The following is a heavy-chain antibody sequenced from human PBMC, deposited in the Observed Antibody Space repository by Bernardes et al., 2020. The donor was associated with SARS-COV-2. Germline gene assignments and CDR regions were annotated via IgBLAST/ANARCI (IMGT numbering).Heavy chain of an antibody. D-gene: IGHD2-15*01. Sequence: SETLSLTCTVSGASITNRDYYWAWIRQPPGKRLEWIASISYTWHTYYNASLKSRVTITVDTSKNQFTLKLNSVTAADTSVYYCARMTHCPSGLCPYYFDHWGQGTLVTVSS. CDR2: ISYTWHT. V-gene: IGHV4-39*01. CDR3: ARMTHCPSGLCPYYFDH. J-gene: IGHJ4*02. CDR1: GASITNRDYY.